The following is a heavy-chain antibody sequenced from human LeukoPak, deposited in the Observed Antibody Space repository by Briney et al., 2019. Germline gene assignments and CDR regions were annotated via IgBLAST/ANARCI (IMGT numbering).Heavy chain of an antibody. CDR3: AKGRGIVVVPAAMRPYNWFDP. CDR1: GFTFSSYW. D-gene: IGHD2-2*01. CDR2: IKQDGSEK. Sequence: GGSLRLSCAASGFTFSSYWMSWVRQAPGKGLEWVANIKQDGSEKYYVDSVKGRFTISRDNAKNSLYLQMNSLRAEDTAVYYCAKGRGIVVVPAAMRPYNWFDPWGQGTLVTVSS. V-gene: IGHV3-7*03. J-gene: IGHJ5*02.